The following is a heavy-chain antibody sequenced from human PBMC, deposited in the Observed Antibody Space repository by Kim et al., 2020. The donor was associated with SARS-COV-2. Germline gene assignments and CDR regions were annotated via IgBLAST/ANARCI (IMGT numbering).Heavy chain of an antibody. CDR2: IYYSGST. CDR1: GGSISSYF. J-gene: IGHJ3*01. CDR3: ATSKKIVATIFDV. D-gene: IGHD5-12*01. V-gene: IGHV4-59*01. Sequence: SETLSLTCTVSGGSISSYFWSWIRQPPGKGLEWIGYIYYSGSTNYNPSLKSRVTISVDTSKNQFSLKLSSVTAADTAVYYCATSKKIVATIFDVWGQGTMVTVPS.